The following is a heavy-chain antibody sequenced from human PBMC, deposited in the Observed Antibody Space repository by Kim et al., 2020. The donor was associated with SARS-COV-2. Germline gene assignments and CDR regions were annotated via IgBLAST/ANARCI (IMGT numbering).Heavy chain of an antibody. Sequence: DSVKGQFTISRDNAKNSLYLQMNSLRAEDTALYYCAKVRRYSSSWYAFDIWGQGTMVTVSS. J-gene: IGHJ3*02. D-gene: IGHD6-13*01. CDR3: AKVRRYSSSWYAFDI. V-gene: IGHV3-9*01.